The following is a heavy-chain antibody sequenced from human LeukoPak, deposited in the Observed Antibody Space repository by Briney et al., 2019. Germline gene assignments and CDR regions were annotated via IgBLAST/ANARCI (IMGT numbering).Heavy chain of an antibody. Sequence: GESLKISCKGSGYSFTSYWIGWVRQMPGKGLEWMGIIYPGDSDTRYSPSFQGQVTISADKSISTAYLQWSSLKASDTAVYYCARTPRVVKPGQGDLGAFDIWGQGTMVTVSS. CDR1: GYSFTSYW. CDR3: ARTPRVVKPGQGDLGAFDI. V-gene: IGHV5-51*01. CDR2: IYPGDSDT. D-gene: IGHD2-21*01. J-gene: IGHJ3*02.